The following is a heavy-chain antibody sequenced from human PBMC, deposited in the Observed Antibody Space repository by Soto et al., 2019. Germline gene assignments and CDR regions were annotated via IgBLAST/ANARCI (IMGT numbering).Heavy chain of an antibody. D-gene: IGHD3-3*01. CDR2: ISSSGSTI. V-gene: IGHV3-11*01. J-gene: IGHJ4*02. Sequence: PGGSLRLSCAASGFTFSDYYMSWIRQAPGKGLEWVSYISSSGSTIYYADSVKGRFTISRDNAKNSLYLQMNSLRAEDTAVYYCAREGTYYDFWSGYYLNPPFDYWGQGTLVTVSS. CDR1: GFTFSDYY. CDR3: AREGTYYDFWSGYYLNPPFDY.